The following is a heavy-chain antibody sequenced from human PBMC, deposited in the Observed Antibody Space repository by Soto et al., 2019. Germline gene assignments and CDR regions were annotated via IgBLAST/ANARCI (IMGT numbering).Heavy chain of an antibody. J-gene: IGHJ4*02. CDR2: IKSKTDGGTT. CDR1: AFTFNNAW. CDR3: TTGLGQELIVFDY. V-gene: IGHV3-15*01. D-gene: IGHD3-22*01. Sequence: EVQLVESGGGLVKPGGSLRLSCAASAFTFNNAWLNWVRQASGKGLEWAGRIKSKTDGGTTDYAAPVKGRFTISRDDSKKMLYLQMNNLKTEDTAVYYCTTGLGQELIVFDYWGQGTLLTVSS.